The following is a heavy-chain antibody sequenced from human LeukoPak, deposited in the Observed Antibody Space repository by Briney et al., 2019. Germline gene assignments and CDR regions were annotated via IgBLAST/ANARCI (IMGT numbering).Heavy chain of an antibody. V-gene: IGHV6-1*01. Sequence: SQTLSLTCAISGDSVSSNSAAWNWIRQSPSRGLEWLGRTYYRSKWYNDYAVSVKSRITINPDTSKNQFSLKLSSVTAADTAVHYCARGLQGGNSGDAFDIWGQGTMVTVSS. D-gene: IGHD4-23*01. J-gene: IGHJ3*02. CDR3: ARGLQGGNSGDAFDI. CDR2: TYYRSKWYN. CDR1: GDSVSSNSAA.